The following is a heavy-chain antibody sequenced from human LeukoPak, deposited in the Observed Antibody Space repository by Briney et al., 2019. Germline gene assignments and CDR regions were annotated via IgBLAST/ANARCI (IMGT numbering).Heavy chain of an antibody. CDR1: GFTSSSYG. CDR2: IPYDGLNR. J-gene: IGHJ5*02. V-gene: IGHV3-30*02. CDR3: AKGPTPLSSRGWIDP. Sequence: GGPLRLSCAASGFTSSSYGIPWARQAQGKGLEWVTFIPYDGLNRIYADSVEGRFTVSRDNSKDTVYLQINSLRPEDTAVYYCAKGPTPLSSRGWIDPWGQGTLVTVSA. D-gene: IGHD6-13*01.